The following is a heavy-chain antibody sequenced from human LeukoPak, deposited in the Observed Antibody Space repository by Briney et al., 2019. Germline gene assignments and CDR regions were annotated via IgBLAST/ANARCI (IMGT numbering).Heavy chain of an antibody. V-gene: IGHV3-53*01. CDR2: IYSGGST. J-gene: IGHJ4*02. Sequence: PGGSLRPSSAASGFTVRSNYMSWVRQAPGKGLEWVSVIYSGGSTYYVDSVKGRFTISRDNSKNTLFLQMNSLRAEDTAVYYCARDSHYCSSTTCYALYFDYWGQGTLVTVSS. D-gene: IGHD2-2*01. CDR3: ARDSHYCSSTTCYALYFDY. CDR1: GFTVRSNY.